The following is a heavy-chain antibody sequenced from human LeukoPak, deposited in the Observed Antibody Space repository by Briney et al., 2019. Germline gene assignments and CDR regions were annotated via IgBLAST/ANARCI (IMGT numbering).Heavy chain of an antibody. D-gene: IGHD3-10*01. Sequence: GGSLRLSCIASGFTFSTYAMSWVRQAPGEGLKWVSGILVNGGTYYADSVKGRFTISRDNSKNTLYLQMNSLRADDTAVYYCAKDRIYADGLWDFDYWGQGTLVTVSS. CDR2: ILVNGGT. CDR1: GFTFSTYA. V-gene: IGHV3-23*01. CDR3: AKDRIYADGLWDFDY. J-gene: IGHJ4*02.